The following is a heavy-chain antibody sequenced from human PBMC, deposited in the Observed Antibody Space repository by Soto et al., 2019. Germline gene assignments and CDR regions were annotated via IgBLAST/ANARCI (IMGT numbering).Heavy chain of an antibody. CDR1: GFNFGSYA. V-gene: IGHV3-23*01. Sequence: EEQLLESGGGLVQPGGSLRLSCAATGFNFGSYAMGWVRHAPGKGLEWVSGVSGSGSSPYYADSVKGRLTISKDKSKNKLYLDLNNLRSEDTAVYFCVKGKESGYRGAFDSWGQGTMVTVSS. J-gene: IGHJ4*02. CDR3: VKGKESGYRGAFDS. CDR2: VSGSGSSP. D-gene: IGHD5-18*01.